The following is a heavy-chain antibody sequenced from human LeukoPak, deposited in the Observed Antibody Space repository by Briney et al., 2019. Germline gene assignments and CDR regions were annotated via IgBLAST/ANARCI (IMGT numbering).Heavy chain of an antibody. CDR3: ARDLAWDAFDI. J-gene: IGHJ3*02. CDR2: IHSSSGSI. Sequence: PGGSLRLSCAASGFNFTNYSMNWVRQAPGKGLEWVSSIHSSSGSIYYADSLKGRFTISRDNAKNSPYLQMNSLRAEDTAVYYCARDLAWDAFDIWGQGTMVTVSS. CDR1: GFNFTNYS. V-gene: IGHV3-21*01.